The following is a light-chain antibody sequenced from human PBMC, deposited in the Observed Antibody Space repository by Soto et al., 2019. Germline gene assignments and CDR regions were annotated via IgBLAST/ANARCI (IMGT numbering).Light chain of an antibody. V-gene: IGKV3-20*01. CDR3: QQSGSSPTWT. J-gene: IGKJ1*01. CDR2: GAS. Sequence: EIVLTQSPGTLSLSPGERATLSCRASQTVSSSYLAWYQQKPGQAPGLLIYGASIRATGIPDRFSGSGSGTDFALTISRLEPEDFAVYYCQQSGSSPTWTFGQGTTVDIK. CDR1: QTVSSSY.